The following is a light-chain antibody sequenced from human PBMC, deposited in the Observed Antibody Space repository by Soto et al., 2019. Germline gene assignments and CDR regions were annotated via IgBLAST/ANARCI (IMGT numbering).Light chain of an antibody. V-gene: IGKV2-30*01. CDR2: KVS. Sequence: DVVMTQSPLSLPVTLGQPASISCRSSQSLVYSDGHTYLNWFQQRPGQSPRRLIYKVSNRDSGVPDRFSGSGSGTDFTLKISRLEAEDIAVYYCMQGTHWPFTFAQGTKLDIK. CDR1: QSLVYSDGHTY. CDR3: MQGTHWPFT. J-gene: IGKJ2*01.